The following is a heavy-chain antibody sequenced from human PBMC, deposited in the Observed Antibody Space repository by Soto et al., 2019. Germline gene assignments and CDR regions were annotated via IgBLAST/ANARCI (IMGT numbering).Heavy chain of an antibody. CDR3: AREGYYLTWVGR. CDR1: GFTFSSYS. CDR2: ISSRSSTI. J-gene: IGHJ5*02. V-gene: IGHV3-48*01. Sequence: EVQLVESGGGLVQPGGSLRLSCAASGFTFSSYSMNWVRQAPGKGLEWVSYISSRSSTIYYADSVKGRFTISRDNAKNSMLRRRSSRGAGDTAVYSGAREGYYLTWVGRWGQGTRVTVSS. D-gene: IGHD3-10*01.